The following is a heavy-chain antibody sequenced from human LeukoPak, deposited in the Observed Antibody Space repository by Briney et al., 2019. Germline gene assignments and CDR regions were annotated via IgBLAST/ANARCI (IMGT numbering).Heavy chain of an antibody. CDR2: ISSSSSYI. CDR1: GFTFSSYS. J-gene: IGHJ6*03. Sequence: GGSLRLSCAASGFTFSSYSMNWVRQAPGKGLEWVSSISSSSSYIYYADSVKGRFTISRDNAKNSLYLQMNSLGAEDTAVYYCARYCSSTSCYRYSYYYYMDVWGKGTTVTVSS. CDR3: ARYCSSTSCYRYSYYYYMDV. D-gene: IGHD2-2*01. V-gene: IGHV3-21*01.